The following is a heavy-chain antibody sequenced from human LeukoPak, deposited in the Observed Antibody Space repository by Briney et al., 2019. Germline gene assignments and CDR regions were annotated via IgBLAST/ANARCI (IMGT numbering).Heavy chain of an antibody. CDR3: ARGSIAAAGIWAVAGNNWFDP. J-gene: IGHJ5*02. D-gene: IGHD6-13*01. CDR1: GGSISSGSYY. Sequence: SQTLSLTCTVSGGSISSGSYYWSWIRQPAGKGLEWIGRIYTSGSTNYNPSLKSRVTISVDTSKNQFSLKLSSVTAADTAVYHCARGSIAAAGIWAVAGNNWFDPWGQGTLVTVSS. CDR2: IYTSGST. V-gene: IGHV4-61*02.